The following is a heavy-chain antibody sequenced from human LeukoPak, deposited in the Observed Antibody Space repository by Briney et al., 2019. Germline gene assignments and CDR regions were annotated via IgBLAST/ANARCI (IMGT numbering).Heavy chain of an antibody. J-gene: IGHJ4*02. CDR3: ARVIQLAGQVDS. CDR2: IFHTGGT. Sequence: SETLSLTCTVSDGSISGHYWTWIRQPPGKGLEWIAYIFHTGGTNYHPSHESRATISVDTSNNQFSLKLHSVTAADTAVYYCARVIQLAGQVDSWGQGILVTVSS. CDR1: DGSISGHY. V-gene: IGHV4-59*11. D-gene: IGHD1-1*01.